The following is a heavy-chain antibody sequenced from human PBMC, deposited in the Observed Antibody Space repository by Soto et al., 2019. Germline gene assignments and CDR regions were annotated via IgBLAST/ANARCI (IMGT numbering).Heavy chain of an antibody. D-gene: IGHD4-17*01. Sequence: SETLSLTCTLSRGSISSGDYYCSWIRQPPGNGLEWIGYIYYSGSTHYIPSLKRRVAMSVDTSKNQFSLRLSPVTAADTAVYGCPRGPDESTTVPYYFDYWGQGTLLAVSS. CDR3: PRGPDESTTVPYYFDY. CDR2: IYYSGST. V-gene: IGHV4-30-4*01. J-gene: IGHJ4*02. CDR1: RGSISSGDYY.